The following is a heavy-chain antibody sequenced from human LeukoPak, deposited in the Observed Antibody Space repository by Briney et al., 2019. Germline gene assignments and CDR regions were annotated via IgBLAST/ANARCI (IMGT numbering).Heavy chain of an antibody. Sequence: PGGTLRLSCAVSGLTFKNYGMSWVRQAPGKGLEWVSGISGSGGDTYYADSVEGRFSVSRDNSKNTLFLQMSSLRAEDTAVYYCAKGLSGSPPPYWGQGTLVTVSS. CDR2: ISGSGGDT. J-gene: IGHJ4*02. D-gene: IGHD3-10*01. V-gene: IGHV3-23*01. CDR3: AKGLSGSPPPY. CDR1: GLTFKNYG.